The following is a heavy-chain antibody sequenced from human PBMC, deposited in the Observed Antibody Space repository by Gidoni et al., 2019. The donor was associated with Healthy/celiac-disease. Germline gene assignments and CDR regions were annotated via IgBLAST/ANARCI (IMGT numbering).Heavy chain of an antibody. J-gene: IGHJ4*02. D-gene: IGHD6-19*01. CDR2: ISWNSGSK. CDR1: GFTFEDYA. CDR3: AKDSAIAVAGTFDY. V-gene: IGHV3-9*01. Sequence: EVQLVESGAGLVQPGRSLRLSCAACGFTFEDYAMHWVRQAPGKGLEWGSGISWNSGSKGYADVVKGRFTISRDNAKNSLYLQMNSLRAEDTALYYCAKDSAIAVAGTFDYWGQGTLVTVSS.